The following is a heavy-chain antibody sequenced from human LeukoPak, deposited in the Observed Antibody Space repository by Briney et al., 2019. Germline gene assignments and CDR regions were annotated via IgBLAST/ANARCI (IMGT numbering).Heavy chain of an antibody. CDR1: GGSISSYH. J-gene: IGHJ3*02. V-gene: IGHV4-59*08. D-gene: IGHD5-24*01. CDR3: ARHVTISGPYDASDI. Sequence: PSETLSLTCTVSGGSISSYHWSWIRQPPGKGLEWIGYIYYSGGTDYNPSLKSRVTISVDTSKNQFSLKLRSVTAADTAVYYCARHVTISGPYDASDIWGQGTMVTVSP. CDR2: IYYSGGT.